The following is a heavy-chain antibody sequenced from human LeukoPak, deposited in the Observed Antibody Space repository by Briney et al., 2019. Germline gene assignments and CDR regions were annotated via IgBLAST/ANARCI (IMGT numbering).Heavy chain of an antibody. D-gene: IGHD6-13*01. V-gene: IGHV3-7*01. CDR3: ARDPRFIAAWDFDY. CDR2: IKQDGSEK. Sequence: GGSLRLSCAASGFTFSSYWMSWVRQAPGKGLEWVANIKQDGSEKYYVDSVKGRFTISRDNAKNSLYLRMNSLRAEDTAVYYCARDPRFIAAWDFDYWGQGTLVTVSS. CDR1: GFTFSSYW. J-gene: IGHJ4*02.